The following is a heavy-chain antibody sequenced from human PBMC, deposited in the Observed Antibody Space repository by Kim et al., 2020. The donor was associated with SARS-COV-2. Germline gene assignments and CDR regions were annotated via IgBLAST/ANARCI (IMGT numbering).Heavy chain of an antibody. V-gene: IGHV1-18*01. J-gene: IGHJ5*02. CDR2: ISAYNGNT. CDR3: SRTTGTTMIVVVTPFDP. Sequence: VSVKVSCKASGYTFTSYGISWVRQAPGQGLEWMGWISAYNGNTNYAQKLQGRVTMTTDTSTSTAYMELRSLRSDDTAVYYRSRTTGTTMIVVVTPFDPWGQGALVTVSS. D-gene: IGHD3-22*01. CDR1: GYTFTSYG.